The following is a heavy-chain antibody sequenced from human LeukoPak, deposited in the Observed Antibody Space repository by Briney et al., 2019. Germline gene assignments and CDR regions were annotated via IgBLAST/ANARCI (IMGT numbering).Heavy chain of an antibody. CDR3: ASDYGGNSYYYYGMDV. CDR2: ISAYNGNT. V-gene: IGHV1-18*01. CDR1: GYTFTSYG. Sequence: GASVKVSCKASGYTFTSYGISWVRQAPGQGLEWMGWISAYNGNTNYAQKLQGRVTMTTDTSTSTAYMELRSLRSDDTAVYYCASDYGGNSYYYYGMDVWGQGTTVTVSS. D-gene: IGHD4-23*01. J-gene: IGHJ6*02.